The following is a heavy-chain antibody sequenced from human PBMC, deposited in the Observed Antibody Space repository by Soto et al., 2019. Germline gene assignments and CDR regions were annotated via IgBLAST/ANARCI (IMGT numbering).Heavy chain of an antibody. CDR1: GDSIISSDFY. CDR2: IFYLGSS. Sequence: XGTLSLTGTVSGDSIISSDFYWGWVRQPPGKGLEWIGSIFYLGSSYYNPSLKSRVTMSVDTSKNQFSLRLRSVTAADTALYFCARHSLALRKNNWFDPWGQGIMVTVSS. CDR3: ARHSLALRKNNWFDP. V-gene: IGHV4-39*01. D-gene: IGHD3-3*02. J-gene: IGHJ5*02.